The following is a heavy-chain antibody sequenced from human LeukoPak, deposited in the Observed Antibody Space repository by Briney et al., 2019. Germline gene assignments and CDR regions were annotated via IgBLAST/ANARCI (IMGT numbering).Heavy chain of an antibody. J-gene: IGHJ4*02. CDR3: ARLRRAPRPTLSGADTAMVLRYFDY. CDR1: GGSISSSSYY. V-gene: IGHV4-39*07. CDR2: IYYSGST. Sequence: PSETLSLTCTVSGGSISSSSYYWGWIRQPPGKGLEWIGSIYYSGSTYYNPSLKSRVTISVDTSKNQFSLKLSSVTAADTAVYYCARLRRAPRPTLSGADTAMVLRYFDYWGQGTLATVSS. D-gene: IGHD5-18*01.